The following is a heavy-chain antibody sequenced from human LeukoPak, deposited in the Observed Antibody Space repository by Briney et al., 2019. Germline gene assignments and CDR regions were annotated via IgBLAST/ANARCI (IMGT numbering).Heavy chain of an antibody. CDR1: GYTFTNYG. J-gene: IGHJ4*02. D-gene: IGHD6-19*01. V-gene: IGHV1-18*04. CDR3: ARDLRCGSYPPPFDY. CDR2: ISVYNGNT. Sequence: ASVKVSCKASGYTFTNYGISWVRQAPGQGLEWMGWISVYNGNTNYAENLQGRVTVTTDTSTNTAYMELRGLRSDDTAVYYCARDLRCGSYPPPFDYWGQGTLVTVSS.